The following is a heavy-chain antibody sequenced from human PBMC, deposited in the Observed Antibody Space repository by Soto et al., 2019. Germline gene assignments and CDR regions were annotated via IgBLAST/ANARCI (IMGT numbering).Heavy chain of an antibody. Sequence: QVQLVKSGAELKKPGASVTVSCKASGYTFPNYGISWVRQAPGQGLEWMGWISAHNGDTEYVQKLQGRVTMTTDTSTSTAYMELRSLRSDDTAVYYCARDKFGSSPLDHWGQGTLVTVSS. CDR3: ARDKFGSSPLDH. CDR1: GYTFPNYG. D-gene: IGHD6-13*01. CDR2: ISAHNGDT. J-gene: IGHJ5*02. V-gene: IGHV1-18*01.